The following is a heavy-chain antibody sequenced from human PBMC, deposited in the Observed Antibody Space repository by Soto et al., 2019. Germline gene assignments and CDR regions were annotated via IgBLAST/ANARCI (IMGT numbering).Heavy chain of an antibody. CDR1: GYSLATYW. V-gene: IGHV5-10-1*01. J-gene: IGHJ6*02. CDR3: ARLGDCSGGSCFSRYYYHGMDV. D-gene: IGHD2-15*01. CDR2: IDPSDSYI. Sequence: PGASLKISCKSSGYSLATYWITWVRQMPGKGLEWMGRIDPSDSYINYSPSFQGRVTISADKSLNTAYLQWSSLEASDTAMYYCARLGDCSGGSCFSRYYYHGMDVWGQGTTVTV.